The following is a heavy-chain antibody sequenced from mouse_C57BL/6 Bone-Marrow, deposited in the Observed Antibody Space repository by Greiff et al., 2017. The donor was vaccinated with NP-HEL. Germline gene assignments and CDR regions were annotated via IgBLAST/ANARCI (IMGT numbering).Heavy chain of an antibody. V-gene: IGHV2-3*01. CDR3: AKPSMITRGYYYAMDY. CDR1: GFSLTSYG. J-gene: IGHJ4*01. CDR2: IWGDGST. D-gene: IGHD2-4*01. Sequence: VKLVESGPGLVAPSQSLSITCTVSGFSLTSYGVSWVRQPPGKGLEWLGLIWGDGSTNYHSAPISRLCIIYDNSKSHALLQLNSLQTEDTATYYSAKPSMITRGYYYAMDYWGQGTSVTVSS.